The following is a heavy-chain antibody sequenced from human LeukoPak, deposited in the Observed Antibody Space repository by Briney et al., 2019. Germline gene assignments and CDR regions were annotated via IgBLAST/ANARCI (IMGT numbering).Heavy chain of an antibody. V-gene: IGHV4-59*01. CDR2: TYYSGST. CDR1: GRSLSTYY. J-gene: IGHJ4*02. CDR3: ARDRGYYFGSGSYLGD. Sequence: SETLSLTCTVSGRSLSTYYWSWLRQPPGKGLEGIGYTYYSGSTNYNPSLTSRVTISVDTSKNQFSLKLSSVTAADTAVYYCARDRGYYFGSGSYLGDWGQGTLVTVSS. D-gene: IGHD3-10*01.